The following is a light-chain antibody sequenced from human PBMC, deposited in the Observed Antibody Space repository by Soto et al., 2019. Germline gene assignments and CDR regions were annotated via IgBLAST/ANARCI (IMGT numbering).Light chain of an antibody. J-gene: IGLJ2*01. V-gene: IGLV2-14*01. CDR2: EVS. CDR1: SSDVGGYNY. Sequence: QSALTQPASVSGSPGQSITISCTGTSSDVGGYNYVSWYQQHPGKAPKLMIYEVSNRPSGVSNRFSGSKSVNTASLTISGLQAEDEADSYCSSYTRSFVVFGGGTKVTVL. CDR3: SSYTRSFVV.